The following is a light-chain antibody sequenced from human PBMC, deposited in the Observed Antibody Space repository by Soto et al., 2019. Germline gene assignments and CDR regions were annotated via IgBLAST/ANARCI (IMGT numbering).Light chain of an antibody. V-gene: IGKV1-27*01. J-gene: IGKJ4*01. CDR2: TAS. CDR3: QKYSSAPLT. Sequence: IQMTQSPPSLSASVGDSVTITCRASQGIGTSLAWYQQKPGKVPKLLIYTASTLQSGVPSRFSGSGSGTDFTLTISSLQPEDVATYYCQKYSSAPLTFGGGSKVEIK. CDR1: QGIGTS.